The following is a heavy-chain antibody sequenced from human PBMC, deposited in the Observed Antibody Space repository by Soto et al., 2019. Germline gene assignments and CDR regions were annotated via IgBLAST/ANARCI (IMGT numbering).Heavy chain of an antibody. V-gene: IGHV4-31*03. J-gene: IGHJ4*02. CDR3: ARKVGATSGAFDY. D-gene: IGHD1-26*01. CDR1: GGSISSGGYY. CDR2: IYSSGST. Sequence: SETLSLTCTVSGGSISSGGYYWSWIRQHPGKGLECIGYIYSSGSTDYNPSLKSRVTISVDTSKNQFSLKLNSVTAADTAVYYCARKVGATSGAFDYWGQGTLVTVSS.